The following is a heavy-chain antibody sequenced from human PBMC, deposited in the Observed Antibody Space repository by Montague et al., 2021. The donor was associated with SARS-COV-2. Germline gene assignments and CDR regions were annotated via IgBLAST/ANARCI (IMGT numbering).Heavy chain of an antibody. CDR2: VHYTGSS. Sequence: SETLSLTCEVSGDSISSYYWSWIRQSPGKGLEWIGYVHYTGSSKYTPSLKTRVTLSRDTPKNHFSLKLRSVTAADTAIYYCARAQNTCFIANCVNYFDVWGLGALVTVSS. J-gene: IGHJ4*02. CDR3: ARAQNTCFIANCVNYFDV. CDR1: GDSISSYY. V-gene: IGHV4-59*01. D-gene: IGHD1-1*01.